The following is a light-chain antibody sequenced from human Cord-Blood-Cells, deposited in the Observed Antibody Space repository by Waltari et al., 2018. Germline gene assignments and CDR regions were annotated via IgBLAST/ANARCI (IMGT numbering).Light chain of an antibody. CDR3: QAWDSSTWV. J-gene: IGLJ3*02. V-gene: IGLV3-1*01. Sequence: SYELTQPPSVSVSPGQTASITCSGDNLGDKYACWYQQKPGQSPVLVIDQDSKRPSGIPERFSGSNSGNTATLTISGTQAMDEADDYCQAWDSSTWVFGGGTKLTVL. CDR2: QDS. CDR1: NLGDKY.